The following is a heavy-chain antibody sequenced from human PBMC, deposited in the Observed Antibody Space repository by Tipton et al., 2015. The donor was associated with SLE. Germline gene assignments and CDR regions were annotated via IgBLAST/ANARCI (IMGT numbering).Heavy chain of an antibody. Sequence: LRLSCTVSGGSISSYYWSWIRQPPGKGLEWIGYIYYSGSTNYNPSLKSRVTISVDTSKNQFSLKLSSVTAAGTAVYYCARGSDYGSGSGYWGQGTLVTVSS. D-gene: IGHD3-10*01. CDR1: GGSISSYY. J-gene: IGHJ4*02. CDR3: ARGSDYGSGSGY. V-gene: IGHV4-59*01. CDR2: IYYSGST.